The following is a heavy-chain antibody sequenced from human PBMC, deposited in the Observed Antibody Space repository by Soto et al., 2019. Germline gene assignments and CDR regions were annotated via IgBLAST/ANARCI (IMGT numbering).Heavy chain of an antibody. V-gene: IGHV3-33*01. D-gene: IGHD2-15*01. CDR3: ARDDIGDPNALDI. CDR2: IVNDGSNK. J-gene: IGHJ3*02. Sequence: PGGSLRLSCAASGFTFSTFGMHWVRQAPGKGLEWVAPIVNDGSNKFHADSVKGRFTISRDNSESTLYLQMNSLRAEDTALYYCARDDIGDPNALDIWGQGTMVTVSS. CDR1: GFTFSTFG.